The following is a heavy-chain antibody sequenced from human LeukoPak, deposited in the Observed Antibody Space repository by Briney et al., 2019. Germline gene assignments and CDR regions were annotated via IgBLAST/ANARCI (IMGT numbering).Heavy chain of an antibody. CDR3: AKDPRYYDFWSGYFDY. V-gene: IGHV3-30*04. CDR1: GFTFSSYA. CDR2: ISYDGSNK. J-gene: IGHJ4*02. Sequence: GGSLRLSCAASGFTFSSYAMHWVRQAPGKGLEWVAVISYDGSNKYYADSVKGRFTISRDNSKNTLYLQMNSLRAEDTAVYYCAKDPRYYDFWSGYFDYWGQGTLVTVSS. D-gene: IGHD3-3*01.